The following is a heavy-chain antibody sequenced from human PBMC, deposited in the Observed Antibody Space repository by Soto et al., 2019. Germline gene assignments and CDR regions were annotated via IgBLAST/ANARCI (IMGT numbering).Heavy chain of an antibody. D-gene: IGHD6-25*01. V-gene: IGHV4-59*01. J-gene: IGHJ6*02. CDR1: GGSISSYY. CDR3: AREGAPSSGAYYGMDV. Sequence: SETLSLTCTVSGGSISSYYWSWIRQPPGKGLEWIGYIYYSGSTNYNPSLKSRVTISVDTSKNQFSLKLSFVTAADTAVYYCAREGAPSSGAYYGMDVWGQGTTVTVSS. CDR2: IYYSGST.